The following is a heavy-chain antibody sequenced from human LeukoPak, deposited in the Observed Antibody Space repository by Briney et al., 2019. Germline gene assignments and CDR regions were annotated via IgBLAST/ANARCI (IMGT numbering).Heavy chain of an antibody. V-gene: IGHV3-11*01. CDR1: GGTFSDYY. J-gene: IGHJ4*02. Sequence: SCKASGGTFSDYYMGWIRQAPGKGLEWVSYISSSGGAMYYADSVKGRFTISRDNARNSLFLQMNSLRAEDTAVYYCARAGDTSGYYFYFNYWGQGTLVTVSS. D-gene: IGHD3-22*01. CDR3: ARAGDTSGYYFYFNY. CDR2: ISSSGGAM.